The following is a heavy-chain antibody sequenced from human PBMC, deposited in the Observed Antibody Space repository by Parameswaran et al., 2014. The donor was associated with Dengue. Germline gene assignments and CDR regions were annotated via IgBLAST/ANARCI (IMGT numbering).Heavy chain of an antibody. CDR3: ARGYSWRGSSRKGYYYYGMDV. D-gene: IGHD1-26*01. Sequence: VRQAPGKGLEWIGEINHSGSTNYNPSLKSRVTISVDTSKNQFSLKLSSVTAADTAVYYCARGYSWRGSSRKGYYYYGMDVWGQGTTVTVSS. V-gene: IGHV4-34*01. CDR2: INHSGST. J-gene: IGHJ6*02.